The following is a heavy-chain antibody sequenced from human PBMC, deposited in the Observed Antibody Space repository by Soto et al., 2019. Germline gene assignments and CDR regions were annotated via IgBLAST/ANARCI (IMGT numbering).Heavy chain of an antibody. D-gene: IGHD1-26*01. J-gene: IGHJ4*02. Sequence: QVPLVESGGGVVQPGRSLRLSCAASGFTFSSYAMHWVRQAPGKGLEWVAVISYDGSNKYYADSVKGRFTISRDNSKNTLYPQMNSLRAEDTAVYYCARGDEWELLRGAFDYWGQGTLVTVSS. CDR3: ARGDEWELLRGAFDY. V-gene: IGHV3-30-3*01. CDR1: GFTFSSYA. CDR2: ISYDGSNK.